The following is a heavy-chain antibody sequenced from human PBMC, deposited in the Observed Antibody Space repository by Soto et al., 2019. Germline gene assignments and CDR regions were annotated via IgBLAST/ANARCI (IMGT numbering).Heavy chain of an antibody. V-gene: IGHV3-7*01. J-gene: IGHJ4*02. CDR1: GFTFSIYW. Sequence: GGSLRLSCAASGFTFSIYWMSWVRQAPGKGLEWVANIKQDGSEKYYVDSVKGRFTISRDNAKNSLYLQMNSLRAEDTAVYYCARRRLATIIDYWGQGTLVTVSS. CDR2: IKQDGSEK. CDR3: ARRRLATIIDY. D-gene: IGHD5-12*01.